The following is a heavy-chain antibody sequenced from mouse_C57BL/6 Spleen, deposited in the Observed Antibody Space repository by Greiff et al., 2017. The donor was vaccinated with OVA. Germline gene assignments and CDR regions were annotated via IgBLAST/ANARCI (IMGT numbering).Heavy chain of an antibody. CDR2: IYPGDGDT. Sequence: VQLQQSGAELVKPGASVKISCKASGYAFRSYWMNWVKQRPGQGLEWIGQIYPGDGDTNYNGKFKGKATLTADKSSSTAYMQLSSLTSEDSAVYFCARKRIYDGYFFDYWGQGTTLTVSS. J-gene: IGHJ2*01. CDR1: GYAFRSYW. V-gene: IGHV1-80*01. D-gene: IGHD2-3*01. CDR3: ARKRIYDGYFFDY.